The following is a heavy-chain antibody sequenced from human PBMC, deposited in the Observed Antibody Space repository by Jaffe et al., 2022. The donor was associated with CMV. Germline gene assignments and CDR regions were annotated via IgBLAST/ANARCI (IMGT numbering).Heavy chain of an antibody. CDR2: INPGGGST. Sequence: QVQLVQSGAEVKKPGASVKVSCKASGYTFTSYYMHWVRQAPGQGLEWMGIINPGGGSTSYAQKFQGRVAMTRDTSTSTLYMELSSLRSEDTAVYYCARAITTFYYDSSGHSGPDYWGQGTLVTVSS. D-gene: IGHD3-22*01. J-gene: IGHJ4*02. CDR3: ARAITTFYYDSSGHSGPDY. V-gene: IGHV1-46*01. CDR1: GYTFTSYY.